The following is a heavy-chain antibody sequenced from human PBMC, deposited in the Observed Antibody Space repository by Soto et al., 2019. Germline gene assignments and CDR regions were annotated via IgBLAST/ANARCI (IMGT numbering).Heavy chain of an antibody. CDR2: IYTSGST. CDR1: GGSISSYY. V-gene: IGHV4-4*07. D-gene: IGHD3-22*01. J-gene: IGHJ3*02. Sequence: SETLSLTCTVSGGSISSYYWSWIRQPAGKGLEWIGRIYTSGSTNYNPSLKSRVTMSVDTSKNQFSLKLSSVTAADTAVYYCARDLYYYDSSGYYDAFDIWGQGTRVTVSS. CDR3: ARDLYYYDSSGYYDAFDI.